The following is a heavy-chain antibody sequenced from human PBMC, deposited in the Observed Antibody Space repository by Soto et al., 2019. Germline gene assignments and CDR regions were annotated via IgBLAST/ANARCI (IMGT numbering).Heavy chain of an antibody. J-gene: IGHJ6*02. V-gene: IGHV3-11*01. CDR3: ARESPLREYFGEKVSDGMDV. D-gene: IGHD3-10*01. CDR2: LSSSGAPP. CDR1: GFTFSAHY. Sequence: GESLRLSCEASGFTFSAHYMNWIRQAPGRWLEWLSYLSSSGAPPYYADSVKGRFTIPRDHGKNSLYLHMNSLRSGDTAIYYCARESPLREYFGEKVSDGMDVWGRVTTVTDSS.